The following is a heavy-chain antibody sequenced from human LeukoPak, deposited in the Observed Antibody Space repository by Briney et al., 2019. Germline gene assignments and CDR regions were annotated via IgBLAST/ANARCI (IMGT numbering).Heavy chain of an antibody. V-gene: IGHV3-74*01. Sequence: GGSLRLSCTASGFTFSSYWMHWVRQAPGKGLVWVSRIDSDGGSTSYADSVKGRFTISRDNAKNTLYLQMNSLRAEDTAVYYCARRIQGMAPYYFDYWGQGTLVTVSS. J-gene: IGHJ4*02. CDR2: IDSDGGST. CDR1: GFTFSSYW. D-gene: IGHD5-24*01. CDR3: ARRIQGMAPYYFDY.